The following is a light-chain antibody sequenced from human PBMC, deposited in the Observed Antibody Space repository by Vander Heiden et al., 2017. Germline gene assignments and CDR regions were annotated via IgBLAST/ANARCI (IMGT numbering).Light chain of an antibody. CDR1: NIGITT. CDR2: DDS. Sequence: SCVLTQPPSVSVAPGQTARMTCGGNNIGITTVHWYRPKPGQAPVLVVYDDSDRPSGIPERFSGSNSGNTATLTISRVGAGDEADYYCQVRDNSRDHVVFGGGTKLTVL. V-gene: IGLV3-21*02. CDR3: QVRDNSRDHVV. J-gene: IGLJ2*01.